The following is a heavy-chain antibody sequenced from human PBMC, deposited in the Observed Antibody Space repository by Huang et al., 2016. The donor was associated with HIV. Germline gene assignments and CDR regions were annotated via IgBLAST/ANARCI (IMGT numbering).Heavy chain of an antibody. V-gene: IGHV1-69*13. CDR1: GGSFNNFG. J-gene: IGHJ3*01. CDR3: AKRGGAWGSPYAFDL. Sequence: QVQLVQSGAEVRKPGSSVKVSCRASGGSFNNFGINWVRQAPGQGLGGGGGIIPGFGTRNDAQRFQGRVTITADETTGVVYMELSSLRSDDTAVYFCAKRGGAWGSPYAFDLWGPGTMVTVSS. D-gene: IGHD3-16*01. CDR2: IIPGFGTR.